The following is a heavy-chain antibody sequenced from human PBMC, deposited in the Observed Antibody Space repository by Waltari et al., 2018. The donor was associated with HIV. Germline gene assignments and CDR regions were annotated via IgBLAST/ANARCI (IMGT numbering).Heavy chain of an antibody. Sequence: EVQLVESGGGLVKPGGSLRLSCAASGFTFSSYSMNWVRQAPGKGLEWVSSISSSSSYIYYADSVKGRFTISRDNAKNSLYLQMNSLRAEDTAVYYCARDPLFDSSGYHDYWGQGTLVTVSS. CDR2: ISSSSSYI. D-gene: IGHD3-22*01. V-gene: IGHV3-21*01. J-gene: IGHJ4*02. CDR3: ARDPLFDSSGYHDY. CDR1: GFTFSSYS.